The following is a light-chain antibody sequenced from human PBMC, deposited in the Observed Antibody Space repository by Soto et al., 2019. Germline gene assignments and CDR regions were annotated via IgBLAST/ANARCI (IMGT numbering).Light chain of an antibody. J-gene: IGKJ2*01. CDR2: DAS. V-gene: IGKV1-5*01. CDR3: QQYNSYSSPT. CDR1: QSISSW. Sequence: DIQMTQSTSTLSASVGDRVTITCRASQSISSWLAWYQQKPGKAPMLLIYDASSLESGVPSRFSGSGSGTEFTLTISSLQPDDFATYYGQQYNSYSSPTFGQGTKLEIK.